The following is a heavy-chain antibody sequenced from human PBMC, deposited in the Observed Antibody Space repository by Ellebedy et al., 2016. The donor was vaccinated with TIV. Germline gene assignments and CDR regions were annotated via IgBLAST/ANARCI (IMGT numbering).Heavy chain of an antibody. CDR2: INVDGTST. CDR1: GFTFSSFW. CDR3: AKGKQLWLPYNGMDV. D-gene: IGHD5-18*01. J-gene: IGHJ6*02. V-gene: IGHV3-74*01. Sequence: GGSLRLSCAASGFTFSSFWMHWFRQAPGKGLVWVSRINVDGTSTTYADSVKGRFTISRDNSKNTLYLQMNSLRAEDTAVYYCAKGKQLWLPYNGMDVWGQGTTVTVSS.